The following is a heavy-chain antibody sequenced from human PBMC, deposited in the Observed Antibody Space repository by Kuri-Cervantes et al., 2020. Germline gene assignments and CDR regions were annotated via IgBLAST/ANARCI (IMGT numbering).Heavy chain of an antibody. CDR1: GGSISSSSYY. Sequence: ETLSLTCTVSGGSISSSSYYWGWIRQPPGKGLEWIGSIYYSGSTYYNPSLKSRVTISVDTSKNQFSLKLSSVTAADTAVYYCNQGSSWYGGEDYWGQGTLVTVSS. D-gene: IGHD6-13*01. CDR2: IYYSGST. V-gene: IGHV4-39*01. J-gene: IGHJ4*02. CDR3: NQGSSWYGGEDY.